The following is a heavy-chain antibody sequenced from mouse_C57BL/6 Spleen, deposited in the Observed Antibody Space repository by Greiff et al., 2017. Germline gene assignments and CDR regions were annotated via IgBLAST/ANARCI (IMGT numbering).Heavy chain of an antibody. CDR1: GFTFSSYC. CDR3: ARRAQTTGLDY. CDR2: ISTGGSYT. Sequence: DVMLVESGGDLVKPGGSLKLSCAASGFTFSSYCMSWVRQTPDKRLEWVATISTGGSYTYYPDSVKGRFTISRDNAKNTLYLQMSSLKSEDTAMYYCARRAQTTGLDYWGQGTLVTVSA. V-gene: IGHV5-6*02. D-gene: IGHD2-12*01. J-gene: IGHJ3*01.